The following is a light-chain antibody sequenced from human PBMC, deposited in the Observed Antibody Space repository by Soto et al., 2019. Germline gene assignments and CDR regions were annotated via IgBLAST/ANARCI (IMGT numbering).Light chain of an antibody. CDR3: AVWDDNLRGV. J-gene: IGLJ3*02. CDR1: SSNIGSNY. Sequence: QSVLTQPPSASGTPGQRVTISCSGSSSNIGSNYVYWYQQLPGTAPKLLIYRNNQRPSGVPDRFSGSKSGTSASLAISGLRSEDEADYYCAVWDDNLRGVFGGGTK. V-gene: IGLV1-47*01. CDR2: RNN.